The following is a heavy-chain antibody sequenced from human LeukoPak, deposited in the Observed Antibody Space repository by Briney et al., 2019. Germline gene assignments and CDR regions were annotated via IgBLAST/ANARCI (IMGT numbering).Heavy chain of an antibody. J-gene: IGHJ4*02. CDR3: ARDASDC. V-gene: IGHV4-39*07. Sequence: SETLSLTCTVSGGSISSSSYYWGWIRQPPGKGLEWIGSIYYSGSTYYNPSLKSRVTISVDTSKNQFSLKLSSVTAADTAVYYCARDASDCWGQGTLVTVSS. CDR2: IYYSGST. CDR1: GGSISSSSYY.